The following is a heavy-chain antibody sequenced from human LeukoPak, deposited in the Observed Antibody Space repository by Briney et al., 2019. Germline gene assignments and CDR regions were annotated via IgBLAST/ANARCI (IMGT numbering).Heavy chain of an antibody. CDR2: ISGSGGST. Sequence: QPGGSLRLSCAASGFTFSSYAMSWVRQAPGKGLEWVSAISGSGGSTYYADSVKGRFTISRDNSKNTLYLQMNSLRAEDTAVYYCAKDEDSSGWYYIWFDPWGQGTLVTVSS. CDR3: AKDEDSSGWYYIWFDP. CDR1: GFTFSSYA. D-gene: IGHD6-19*01. V-gene: IGHV3-23*01. J-gene: IGHJ5*02.